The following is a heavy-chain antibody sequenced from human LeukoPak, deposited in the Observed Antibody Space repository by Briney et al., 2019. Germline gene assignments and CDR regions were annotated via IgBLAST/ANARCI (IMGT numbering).Heavy chain of an antibody. D-gene: IGHD7-27*01. J-gene: IGHJ4*02. CDR3: ARWGHHFDY. Sequence: ASVNVSCKTSVYPFTSYGISWVRQAPGQGLEWMGWINADSGNTNYAQKLQGRVTLTTETSTSIAYMELRSLRSDDTAVYYCARWGHHFDYWGQGAMVTVSS. CDR1: VYPFTSYG. V-gene: IGHV1-18*01. CDR2: INADSGNT.